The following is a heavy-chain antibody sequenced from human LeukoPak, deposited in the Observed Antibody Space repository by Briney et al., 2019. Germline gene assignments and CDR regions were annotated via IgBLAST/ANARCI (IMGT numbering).Heavy chain of an antibody. CDR3: AREPKYSSGSD. J-gene: IGHJ4*02. CDR1: GGSISSYY. CDR2: IYYSGST. V-gene: IGHV4-59*12. Sequence: SETLSLTCTVSGGSISSYYWSWIRQPPGKGLEWIGYIYYSGSTNYNPSLKSRVTISVDTSKNQFSLKLSSVTAADTAVYYCAREPKYSSGSDWGQGTLVTVSS. D-gene: IGHD6-19*01.